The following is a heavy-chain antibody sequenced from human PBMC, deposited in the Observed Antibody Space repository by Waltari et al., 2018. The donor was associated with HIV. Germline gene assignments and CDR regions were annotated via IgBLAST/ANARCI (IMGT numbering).Heavy chain of an antibody. Sequence: QVQLVQSGAEVQKHGASVKVSCKASGYTLRPYGIDWAWQATGQGLEWMGWMNPNSGNTGYAQKFQGRVNMTRNSSIRTAYMELSSLRSDDTAVYYCSRGLHCTATSCLLYHGMDVWGQGTAVSVSS. V-gene: IGHV1-8*01. CDR2: MNPNSGNT. CDR3: SRGLHCTATSCLLYHGMDV. D-gene: IGHD2-2*01. J-gene: IGHJ6*02. CDR1: GYTLRPYG.